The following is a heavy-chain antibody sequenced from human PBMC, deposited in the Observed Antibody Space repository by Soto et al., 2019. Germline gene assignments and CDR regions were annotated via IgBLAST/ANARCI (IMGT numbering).Heavy chain of an antibody. CDR3: ARHGPGIAAAGNWIWFDP. D-gene: IGHD6-13*01. CDR2: IYYSGST. Sequence: PSETLSLTCTVSGGSISSSSYYWGWIRQPPGKGLEWIGSIYYSGSTYYNPSLKSRVTISVDTSKNQFSLKLSSVTAADTAVYYCARHGPGIAAAGNWIWFDPWGQGTLVTVSS. V-gene: IGHV4-39*01. J-gene: IGHJ5*02. CDR1: GGSISSSSYY.